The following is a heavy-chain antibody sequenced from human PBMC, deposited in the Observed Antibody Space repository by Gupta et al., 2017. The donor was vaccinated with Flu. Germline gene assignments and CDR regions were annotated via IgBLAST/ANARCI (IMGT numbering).Heavy chain of an antibody. CDR3: ALRNYDVLTGYYS. CDR2: IYLNDNK. D-gene: IGHD3-9*01. Sequence: RQPPGKSLGWLALIYLNDNKYYRPSLKTKLTITKDASKHPVVLTMTNMDPLDTATYYCALRNYDVLTGYYSWGQGALVTVSS. V-gene: IGHV2-5*01. J-gene: IGHJ4*02.